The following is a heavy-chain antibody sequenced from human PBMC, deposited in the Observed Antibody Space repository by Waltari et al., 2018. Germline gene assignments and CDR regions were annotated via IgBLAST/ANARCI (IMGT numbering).Heavy chain of an antibody. J-gene: IGHJ5*02. CDR3: VRHWKRNGYRFDP. CDR1: GCSITRSGYY. CDR2: IYDSGTT. D-gene: IGHD5-12*01. Sequence: QLQLQESGPTLVKPSATLSLTCTVSGCSITRSGYYWGLIRQSPGKGREWIGSIYDSGTTYYNPTLESRVTISGDTSKNQFSLKLSSVTAADTAVYYCVRHWKRNGYRFDPWGQGTLVTVSS. V-gene: IGHV4-39*01.